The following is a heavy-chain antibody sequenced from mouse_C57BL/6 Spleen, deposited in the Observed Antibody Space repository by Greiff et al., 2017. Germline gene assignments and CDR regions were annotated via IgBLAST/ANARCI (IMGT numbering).Heavy chain of an antibody. CDR3: ARWVHYAMDY. CDR1: GFTFSDYY. V-gene: IGHV5-16*01. Sequence: EVQRVESEGGLVQPGSSMKLSCTASGFTFSDYYMAWVRQVPEKGLEWVANINYDGSSTYYLDSLKSRFIISRDNAKNILYLQMSSLKSEDTATYYCARWVHYAMDYWGQGTSVTVSS. J-gene: IGHJ4*01. CDR2: INYDGSST.